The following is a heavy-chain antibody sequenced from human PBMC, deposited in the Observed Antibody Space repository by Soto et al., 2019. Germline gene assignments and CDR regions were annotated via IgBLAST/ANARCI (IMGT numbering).Heavy chain of an antibody. Sequence: QLQLQESGPGLVKPSETLSLTCTVSGGSISSSSYYWGWIRQPPGKGLEWIGSIYYSGSTYYNPSLTNRVTISVYTSNTQFSLKLSAVAAADPAVYDCARHSGLELTWFDPWGQGTLVTVSS. V-gene: IGHV4-39*01. D-gene: IGHD1-7*01. CDR3: ARHSGLELTWFDP. J-gene: IGHJ5*02. CDR1: GGSISSSSYY. CDR2: IYYSGST.